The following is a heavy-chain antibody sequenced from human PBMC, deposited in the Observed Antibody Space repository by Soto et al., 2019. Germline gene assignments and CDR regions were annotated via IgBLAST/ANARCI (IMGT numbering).Heavy chain of an antibody. CDR3: ARVEGGNGGMDV. J-gene: IGHJ6*02. CDR1: GFTFSSYA. D-gene: IGHD2-15*01. CDR2: ISYDGSIK. V-gene: IGHV3-30-3*01. Sequence: QVQLVESGGGVVQPGRSLRLSCAASGFTFSSYAMHWVRQAPGKGLEWVAVISYDGSIKYYADSVKGRFTISRDNSKNTLYLQMNSLRAEDTAVYYCARVEGGNGGMDVWGQGTTVTVSS.